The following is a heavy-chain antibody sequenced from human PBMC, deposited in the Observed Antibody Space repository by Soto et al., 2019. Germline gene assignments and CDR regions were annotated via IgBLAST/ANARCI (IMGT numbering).Heavy chain of an antibody. Sequence: PSETLSLTCTVSGGSISSYYWSWIRQPPGKGLEWIGYIYYSGSTNYNPSLKSRVTISVDTSKNQFSLKLSSVTAADTAVYYCARDREVRGVIKDVFWFDPWGQGTLVTVSS. D-gene: IGHD3-10*01. V-gene: IGHV4-59*01. CDR1: GGSISSYY. J-gene: IGHJ5*02. CDR2: IYYSGST. CDR3: ARDREVRGVIKDVFWFDP.